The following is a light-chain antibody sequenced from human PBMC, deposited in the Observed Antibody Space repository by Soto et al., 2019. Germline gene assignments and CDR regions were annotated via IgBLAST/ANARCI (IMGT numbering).Light chain of an antibody. CDR1: QSVSSY. J-gene: IGKJ1*01. CDR3: QQRSNWPPTWT. CDR2: DAS. Sequence: EIVLTQSPATLSLPPGESATLSCRASQSVSSYLAWYQQKPGQAPRLLIYDASNRATGIPARFSGSGSGTDFTLTISSLEPEDFAVYYCQQRSNWPPTWTFGQGTKVEIK. V-gene: IGKV3-11*01.